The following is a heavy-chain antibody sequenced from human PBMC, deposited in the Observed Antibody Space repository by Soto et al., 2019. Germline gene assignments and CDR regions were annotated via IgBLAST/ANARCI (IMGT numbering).Heavy chain of an antibody. V-gene: IGHV1-46*02. CDR1: GYTFNTYY. D-gene: IGHD2-21*02. CDR2: IHPSGGGT. Sequence: QVQLVQSGAEVRKPGASVKVSCKPSGYTFNTYYLHWLRQAPGQALEWMGVIHPSGGGTTYAQKVRXXXTXXRDTSTTTAFMELSSLRSDDTAVYYCARGGHIAVVTASFDNWGQGTLVTVSS. J-gene: IGHJ4*02. CDR3: ARGGHIAVVTASFDN.